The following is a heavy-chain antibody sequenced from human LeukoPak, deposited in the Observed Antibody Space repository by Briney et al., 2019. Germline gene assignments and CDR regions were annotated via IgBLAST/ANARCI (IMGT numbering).Heavy chain of an antibody. J-gene: IGHJ6*02. V-gene: IGHV7-4-1*02. D-gene: IGHD4-17*01. Sequence: ASVKVSCKASGYTFTSYAMNRVRQAPGQGLEWMGWINTNTGNPTYAQGFTGRFVFSLDTSVSTAYLQISSLKAEDTAVYYCARDNNEATVTTLGYYGMDVWGQGTTVTVSS. CDR3: ARDNNEATVTTLGYYGMDV. CDR1: GYTFTSYA. CDR2: INTNTGNP.